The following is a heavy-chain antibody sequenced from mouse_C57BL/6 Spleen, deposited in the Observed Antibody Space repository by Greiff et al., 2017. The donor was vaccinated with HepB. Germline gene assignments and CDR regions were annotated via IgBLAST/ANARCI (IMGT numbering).Heavy chain of an antibody. CDR3: AREAGYYGSGYFDV. D-gene: IGHD1-1*01. V-gene: IGHV5-16*01. CDR1: GFTFSDYY. Sequence: EVKLVESEGGLVQPGSSMKLSCTASGFTFSDYYMAWVRQVPEKGLEWVANINYDGSSTYYLDSLKSRFIISRDNAKNILYLQMRSLKSEDTATYYCAREAGYYGSGYFDVWGTGTTVTVSS. CDR2: INYDGSST. J-gene: IGHJ1*03.